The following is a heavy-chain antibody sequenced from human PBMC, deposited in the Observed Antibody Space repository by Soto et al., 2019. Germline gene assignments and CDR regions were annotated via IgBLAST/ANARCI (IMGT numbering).Heavy chain of an antibody. J-gene: IGHJ6*02. CDR3: ARDPLDILTGYSYYYYGMDV. CDR2: TYYRSKWYN. D-gene: IGHD3-9*01. CDR1: GDSVSSNSAA. Sequence: QTLSLTCAVSGDSVSSNSAAWNWIRQSPSRGLEWLGRTYYRSKWYNDYAVSVKSRITINPDTSKNQFSLQLNSVTPEDTAVYYCARDPLDILTGYSYYYYGMDVWGQGTTVTVSS. V-gene: IGHV6-1*01.